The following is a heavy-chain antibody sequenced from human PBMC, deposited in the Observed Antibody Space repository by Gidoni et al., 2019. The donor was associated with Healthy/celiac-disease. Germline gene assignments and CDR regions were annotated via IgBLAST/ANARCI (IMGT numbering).Heavy chain of an antibody. CDR3: ARDRIMVYAIPYFDY. Sequence: EVQLVESGGGLVQPGGSLRLSCAASGFTFSSYSMNWVRQAPGKGLEWVSYISSSSSTIYYADSVKGRFTISRDNAKNSLYLQMNSLRDEDTAVYYCARDRIMVYAIPYFDYWGQGTLVTVSS. V-gene: IGHV3-48*02. CDR2: ISSSSSTI. D-gene: IGHD2-8*01. CDR1: GFTFSSYS. J-gene: IGHJ4*02.